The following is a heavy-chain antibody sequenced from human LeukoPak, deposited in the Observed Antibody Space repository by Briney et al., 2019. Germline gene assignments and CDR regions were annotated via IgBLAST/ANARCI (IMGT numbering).Heavy chain of an antibody. J-gene: IGHJ2*01. CDR2: IYSGGST. CDR3: ARVETGQWYFDL. Sequence: PGGSLRLSCAASGFAVSSNYMSWVRQAPGKGLEWVSVIYSGGSTYYADSVKGRFTISRDNSKNTLSLQMNSLRAEDAAVYYCARVETGQWYFDLWGRGTLVTVSS. V-gene: IGHV3-53*01. CDR1: GFAVSSNY. D-gene: IGHD1-14*01.